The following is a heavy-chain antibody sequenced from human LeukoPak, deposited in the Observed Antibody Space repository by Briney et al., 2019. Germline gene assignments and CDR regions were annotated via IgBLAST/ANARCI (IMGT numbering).Heavy chain of an antibody. CDR3: ASLGSDGSDY. CDR2: ISSSGSTI. D-gene: IGHD3-10*01. V-gene: IGHV3-48*03. J-gene: IGHJ4*02. Sequence: PGGSLRLSCAASGFTFSSYEMNWVRQAPGKGLEWVSYISSSGSTIYYADSVKGRFTISRDNAKNSLYLQMNSLRAEDTAVYYCASLGSDGSDYWGQGTLVTVSS. CDR1: GFTFSSYE.